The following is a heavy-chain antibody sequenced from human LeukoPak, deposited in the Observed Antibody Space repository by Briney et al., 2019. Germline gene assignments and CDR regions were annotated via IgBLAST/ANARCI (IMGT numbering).Heavy chain of an antibody. CDR2: ISYDGSNK. CDR1: GFTFSSYA. Sequence: PGGSLRLSCAAPGFTFSSYAMHWVRQAPGKGLEWVAVISYDGSNKYYADSVKGQFTISRDNSKNTLYLQMNSLRAEDTAVYYCARDPATWIQLWFGWFDPWGQGTLVTVSS. CDR3: ARDPATWIQLWFGWFDP. D-gene: IGHD5-18*01. V-gene: IGHV3-30-3*01. J-gene: IGHJ5*02.